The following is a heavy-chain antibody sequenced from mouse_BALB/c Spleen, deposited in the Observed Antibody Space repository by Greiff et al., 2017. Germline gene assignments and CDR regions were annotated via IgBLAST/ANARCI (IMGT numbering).Heavy chain of an antibody. Sequence: QVQLQQSGAELVKPGASVKMSCKASGYTFTSYWMHWVKQRPGQGLEWIGVIDPSDSYTSYNQKFKGKATLTVDTSSSTAYMQLSSLTSEDSAVYYCTRSTTVVAHFDYWGQGTTLTVSS. D-gene: IGHD1-1*01. V-gene: IGHV1S127*01. J-gene: IGHJ2*01. CDR3: TRSTTVVAHFDY. CDR2: IDPSDSYT. CDR1: GYTFTSYW.